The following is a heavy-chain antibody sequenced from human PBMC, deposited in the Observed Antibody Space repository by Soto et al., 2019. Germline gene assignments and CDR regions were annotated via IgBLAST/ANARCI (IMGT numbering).Heavy chain of an antibody. CDR2: IYSTGKT. CDR1: GGSVSRSDYY. Sequence: QVQLQESGPGLVKPSQTLSLTCTVSGGSVSRSDYYWSWIRQPPGKGLEWIGYIYSTGKTYYNPSLRSRLTISLDAPSNQFSLRLTSVTATDTAVYYCAGGYYESSYYYVGSPIFDYWGQGTLVTVSS. CDR3: AGGYYESSYYYVGSPIFDY. V-gene: IGHV4-30-4*01. J-gene: IGHJ4*02. D-gene: IGHD3-22*01.